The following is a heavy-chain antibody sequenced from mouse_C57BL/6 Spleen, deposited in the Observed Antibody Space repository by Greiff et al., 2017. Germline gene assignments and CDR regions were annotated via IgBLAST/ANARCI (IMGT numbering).Heavy chain of an antibody. Sequence: VQLQQSGAELVRPGASVTLSCKASGYTFTDYEMHWVKQTPVHGLEWIGAIDPETGGTDYNQKFKGKAILTADKSSSTAYMELRSLTSEDSAVYYFTRMRFYGSSYYFDYWGQGTTLTVSS. J-gene: IGHJ2*01. CDR2: IDPETGGT. CDR3: TRMRFYGSSYYFDY. CDR1: GYTFTDYE. D-gene: IGHD1-1*01. V-gene: IGHV1-15*01.